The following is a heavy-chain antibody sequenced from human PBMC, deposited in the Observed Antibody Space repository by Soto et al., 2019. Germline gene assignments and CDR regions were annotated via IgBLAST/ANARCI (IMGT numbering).Heavy chain of an antibody. V-gene: IGHV4-39*01. D-gene: IGHD3-22*01. CDR1: GGSISSTSFY. J-gene: IGHJ4*02. CDR2: ISYTGST. Sequence: ETLSLTCTVSGGSISSTSFYWGWIRQPPGKGLEWIGSISYTGSTYYNPSLKSRVSISVDTSKNQFSLTLSSLTAADRAVYYCARSYDSSSSGFDHWGQGTLVTV. CDR3: ARSYDSSSSGFDH.